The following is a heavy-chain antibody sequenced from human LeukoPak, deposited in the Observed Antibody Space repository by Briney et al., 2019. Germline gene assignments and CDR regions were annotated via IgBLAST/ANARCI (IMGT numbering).Heavy chain of an antibody. Sequence: GGSLRLSCVASGFTFSNSEMNWVRQAPGRGLEWVSYISIGGSTIYYADSVKGRFTISRDNAKNSLYLQMNSLRVEDTAVYYCARSAGGYSRGYWGQGTLVTVSS. CDR1: GFTFSNSE. D-gene: IGHD2-15*01. CDR2: ISIGGSTI. CDR3: ARSAGGYSRGY. J-gene: IGHJ4*02. V-gene: IGHV3-48*03.